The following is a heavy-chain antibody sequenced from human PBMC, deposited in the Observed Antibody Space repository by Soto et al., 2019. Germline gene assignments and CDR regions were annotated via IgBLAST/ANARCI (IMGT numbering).Heavy chain of an antibody. D-gene: IGHD4-17*01. CDR1: GFTFSSYA. J-gene: IGHJ4*02. CDR2: ISGSGGST. V-gene: IGHV3-23*01. Sequence: EVQLLESGGGLVQPGGSLRLSCAASGFTFSSYAMNWVRQAPGKGLEWVSTISGSGGSTYYADSVKGRFTISRDNSKNTLYLQMNSLRAADTATYYCAKNNGDLDYWGQGTLVTVSS. CDR3: AKNNGDLDY.